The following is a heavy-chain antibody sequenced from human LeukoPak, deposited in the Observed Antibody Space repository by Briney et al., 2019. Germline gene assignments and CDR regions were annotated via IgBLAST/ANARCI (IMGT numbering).Heavy chain of an antibody. V-gene: IGHV3-23*01. Sequence: GGSLRLSCAASGFTFSSYAMSWVRQAPGKGLEWVSAISGSGGGTYYADSAKGRFSISRGNAENTLYLQMNSLRAEDTAVYYCGRDLGGRSGYWGQGTLVTVSP. CDR1: GFTFSSYA. CDR2: ISGSGGGT. D-gene: IGHD1-26*01. J-gene: IGHJ4*01. CDR3: GRDLGGRSGY.